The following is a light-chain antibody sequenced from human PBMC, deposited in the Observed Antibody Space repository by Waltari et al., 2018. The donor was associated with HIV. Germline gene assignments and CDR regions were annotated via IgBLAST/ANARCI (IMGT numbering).Light chain of an antibody. Sequence: QSALTQPASVSGPPGQSITISCTGTSSDVGGYNYVSWYQQHPGKAPKLMIYEVSNRPSWVSTRVSGSKSGNTASQTISGLQAEDEANYYCSAYTSSSWVFGGGTKLTVL. CDR2: EVS. V-gene: IGLV2-14*01. J-gene: IGLJ3*02. CDR3: SAYTSSSWV. CDR1: SSDVGGYNY.